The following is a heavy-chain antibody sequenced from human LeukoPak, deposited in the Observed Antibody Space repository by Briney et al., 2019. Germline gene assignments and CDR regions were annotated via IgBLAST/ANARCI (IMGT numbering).Heavy chain of an antibody. D-gene: IGHD5-24*01. J-gene: IGHJ6*02. CDR1: GFTFSEYY. CDR2: ISSGAHTI. CDR3: ARDRYNMDV. Sequence: GGSLRLSCAASGFTFSEYYMTWIRQAPGKGLEWISYISSGAHTIYYADSVKGRVTISRDNAKNSVYLQMNSLRVEDTAVYYCARDRYNMDVWGQGTTVSVS. V-gene: IGHV3-11*01.